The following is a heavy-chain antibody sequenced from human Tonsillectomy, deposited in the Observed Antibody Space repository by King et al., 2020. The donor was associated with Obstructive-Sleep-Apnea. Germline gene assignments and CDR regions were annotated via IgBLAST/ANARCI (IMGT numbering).Heavy chain of an antibody. CDR3: ARDLRHSGTTGY. V-gene: IGHV4-39*07. CDR2: IYYSGGT. D-gene: IGHD1-7*01. J-gene: IGHJ4*02. Sequence: QLQESGPGLVKPSETLSLTCTVSGGSIISSSYYWGWIRQPPGKGLEWIGGIYYSGGTNYNPSLKIRVTIAVDTSKNPFSLKLSSVTAADTAVYYCARDLRHSGTTGYWGQGTLVTVSS. CDR1: GGSIISSSYY.